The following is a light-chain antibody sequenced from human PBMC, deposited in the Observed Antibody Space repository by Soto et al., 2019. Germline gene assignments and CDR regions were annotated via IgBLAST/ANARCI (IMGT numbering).Light chain of an antibody. CDR2: DAS. CDR3: QQYENPPPHT. J-gene: IGKJ2*01. V-gene: IGKV1-33*01. CDR1: QDISNY. Sequence: DIQMTQSPSSLSASVGDRVTITCQASQDISNYLNWYQQKPGKAPKLLIYDASNLETGVPSRFSGSGSGTDFTFTISSLKPEDIATYECQQYENPPPHTFGQGTKLEIK.